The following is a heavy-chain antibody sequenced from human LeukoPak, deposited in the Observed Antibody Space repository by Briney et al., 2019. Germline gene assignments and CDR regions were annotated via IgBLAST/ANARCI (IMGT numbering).Heavy chain of an antibody. J-gene: IGHJ3*02. D-gene: IGHD5-24*01. CDR2: INHSGST. CDR1: GGSFSGYY. Sequence: NTSETLSLTCAVYGGSFSGYYWSWIRQPPGKGLEWIGEINHSGSTNYNPSLKSRVTISVDTSKNQFSLKLSSVTAADTAVYYCARSDGYNLDAFDIWGQGTMVTVSS. CDR3: ARSDGYNLDAFDI. V-gene: IGHV4-34*01.